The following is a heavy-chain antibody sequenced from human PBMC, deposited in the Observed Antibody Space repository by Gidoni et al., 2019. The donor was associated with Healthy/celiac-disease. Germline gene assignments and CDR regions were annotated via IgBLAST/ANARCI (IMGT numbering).Heavy chain of an antibody. CDR3: ARLGTNYDFWSRPTAFDY. D-gene: IGHD3-3*01. CDR2: IYYSGSP. Sequence: QLQLQESGPGLVKPSATLSITCTVSGGSISSSSYYWGWIRQPRGKGLEWIGSIYYSGSPYYNPSLKSRVTISVATSKNQFSLKLSSVTAADTAVYYCARLGTNYDFWSRPTAFDYWGQGTLVTVSS. J-gene: IGHJ4*02. V-gene: IGHV4-39*01. CDR1: GGSISSSSYY.